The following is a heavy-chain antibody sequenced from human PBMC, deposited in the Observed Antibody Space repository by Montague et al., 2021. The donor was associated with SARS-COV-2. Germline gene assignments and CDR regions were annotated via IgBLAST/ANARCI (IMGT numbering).Heavy chain of an antibody. Sequence: SETLSLTCTVSGGSLSSYYRSWIRQPPGKGLEWIGYIYYSGSTNXNPSLKSRVTISVDTSKNQFSLNLSSVTAADTAVYYCARHVSGSLTHFHHWGQGSLVTVSS. CDR2: IYYSGST. CDR1: GGSLSSYY. CDR3: ARHVSGSLTHFHH. V-gene: IGHV4-59*08. J-gene: IGHJ1*01. D-gene: IGHD1-26*01.